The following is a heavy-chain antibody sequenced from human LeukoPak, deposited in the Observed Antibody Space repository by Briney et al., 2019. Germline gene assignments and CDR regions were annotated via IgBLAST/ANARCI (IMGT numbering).Heavy chain of an antibody. CDR1: GFTFSNYA. Sequence: PGGSLRLSCAVSGFTFSNYAMSWVRQAPGKGLEWVSAMNKDGDNSYYADSVKGRFTISRDNSKNTLYLQMNSLRADDTAVYFCAKDYPVGDHYWGQGTLVTVSS. J-gene: IGHJ4*02. CDR2: MNKDGDNS. V-gene: IGHV3-23*01. D-gene: IGHD3-10*01. CDR3: AKDYPVGDHY.